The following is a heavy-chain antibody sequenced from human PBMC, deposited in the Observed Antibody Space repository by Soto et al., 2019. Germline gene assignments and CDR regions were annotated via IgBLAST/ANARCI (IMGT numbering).Heavy chain of an antibody. CDR1: GGSFSGYY. CDR2: INHSGST. CDR3: ATVTIAALSRAYYGMDV. D-gene: IGHD6-6*01. J-gene: IGHJ6*02. V-gene: IGHV4-34*01. Sequence: SETLSLTCAVYGGSFSGYYWSWIRQPPGKGLEWIGEINHSGSTNYNPSLKSRVTISVDTSKNQFSLKLSSVTAADTAVYYCATVTIAALSRAYYGMDVWGQGTTVTVSS.